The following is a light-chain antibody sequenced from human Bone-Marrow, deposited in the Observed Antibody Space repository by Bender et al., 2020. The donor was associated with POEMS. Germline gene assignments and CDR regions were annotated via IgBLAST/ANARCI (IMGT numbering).Light chain of an antibody. CDR2: DDT. J-gene: IGLJ2*01. CDR1: GSNIGGYP. Sequence: VLTQPPSVSGTPGQRVTISCSGSGSNIGGYPVNWYQQKPGQAPVLVVYDDTDRPSGIPERFSGSVSGNSATLTISGTQAMDEADYYCQAWDSSIKAVFGGGTKLTVL. CDR3: QAWDSSIKAV. V-gene: IGLV3-1*01.